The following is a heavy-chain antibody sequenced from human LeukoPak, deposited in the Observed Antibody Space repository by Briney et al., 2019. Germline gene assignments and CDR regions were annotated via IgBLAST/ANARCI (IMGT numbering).Heavy chain of an antibody. D-gene: IGHD3-3*01. Sequence: GGSLRLSCAASGFTFSSYDMHWVRQAPGKGLEWVAVIWYDGSNKYYADSVKGRFTISRDNSKNTLYLQMNSLRAEDTAVYYCARDTYDFWSGYYSSSSSYYFDYWGQGTLVTVSS. V-gene: IGHV3-33*01. CDR1: GFTFSSYD. CDR2: IWYDGSNK. J-gene: IGHJ4*02. CDR3: ARDTYDFWSGYYSSSSSYYFDY.